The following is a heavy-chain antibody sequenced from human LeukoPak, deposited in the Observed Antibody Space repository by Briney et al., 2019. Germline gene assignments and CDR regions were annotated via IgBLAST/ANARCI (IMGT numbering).Heavy chain of an antibody. J-gene: IGHJ4*02. D-gene: IGHD3-22*01. CDR2: ISGSGGST. V-gene: IGHV3-23*01. CDR1: GFTFSSYA. Sequence: GGSLRLSCAASGFTFSSYAMSWVRQAPGKGLEWVSGISGSGGSTYYADSVKGQFTISRDNSKNTLYLQMNNLRAEDTALYYCAKGRYDSSGPANTFDYWGQGTLVTISS. CDR3: AKGRYDSSGPANTFDY.